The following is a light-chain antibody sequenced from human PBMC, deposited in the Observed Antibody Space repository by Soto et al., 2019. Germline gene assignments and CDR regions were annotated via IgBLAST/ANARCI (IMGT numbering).Light chain of an antibody. CDR1: QSVSSY. J-gene: IGKJ4*02. Sequence: EIVLTQSPATLSLSPGERATLSCRASQSVSSYLAWYQQKPGQAPGLLIYDASNRATGIPARFSGSGSGTDFTLTISSLEPEDFAVYYCQQSSNWPLTFGGGTKVEIK. CDR3: QQSSNWPLT. CDR2: DAS. V-gene: IGKV3-11*01.